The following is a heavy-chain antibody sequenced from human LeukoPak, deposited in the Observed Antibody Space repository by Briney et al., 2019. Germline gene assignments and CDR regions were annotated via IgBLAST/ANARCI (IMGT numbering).Heavy chain of an antibody. CDR1: GFTFSSYA. CDR3: AGTIYLKGSPFDY. Sequence: PGRPLRLSCAASGFTFSSYAMHWVRQAPGKGLEWVAVISYDGSNKYYADSVKGRFTISRDNSKNTLYLQMNSLRAEDTAVYYCAGTIYLKGSPFDYWGQGTLVTVSS. CDR2: ISYDGSNK. J-gene: IGHJ4*02. D-gene: IGHD1-1*01. V-gene: IGHV3-30-3*01.